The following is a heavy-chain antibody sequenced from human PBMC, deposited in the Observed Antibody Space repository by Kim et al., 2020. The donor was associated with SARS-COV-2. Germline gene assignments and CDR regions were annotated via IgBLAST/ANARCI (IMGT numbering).Heavy chain of an antibody. Sequence: GGSLRLSCAASGFTFSNYAMRWARQAPGKGLEWVSLITDSGDNAYYVDSVKGRFTISRDNSKNTMFLQMNSLRAEDTAIYYCAKQVECCYRKTCYFDHWGQGVLVTVSP. J-gene: IGHJ4*03. D-gene: IGHD3-16*02. V-gene: IGHV3-23*01. CDR2: ITDSGDNA. CDR1: GFTFSNYA. CDR3: AKQVECCYRKTCYFDH.